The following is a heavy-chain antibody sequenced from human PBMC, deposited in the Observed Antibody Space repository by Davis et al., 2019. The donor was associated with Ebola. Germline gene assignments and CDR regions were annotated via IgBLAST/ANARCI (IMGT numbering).Heavy chain of an antibody. V-gene: IGHV3-33*08. CDR3: ATTPQYSSGQNKPFDY. D-gene: IGHD6-19*01. CDR1: GFTFSRYS. J-gene: IGHJ4*02. CDR2: IWDDGSNK. Sequence: GESLKISCAASGFTFSRYSMNWVRQAPGKGLQWVAVIWDDGSNKYYADSVKGRFTISRDNSKNTLYLQMNSLRAEDTAVYYCATTPQYSSGQNKPFDYWGQGTLVTVSS.